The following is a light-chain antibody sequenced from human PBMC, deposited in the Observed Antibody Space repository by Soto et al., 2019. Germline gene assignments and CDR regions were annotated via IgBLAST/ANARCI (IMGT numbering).Light chain of an antibody. V-gene: IGKV1-33*01. Sequence: DIQMTQSPSSLSASVGDRVTITCQASQDIDNTLNWYQQRSGKAPKVLIYDASNLKGGVSSRFSGSGSGTDFTFTISSLQPEDIATYYGQQYDDFPYTFGQGTKLEI. J-gene: IGKJ2*01. CDR2: DAS. CDR1: QDIDNT. CDR3: QQYDDFPYT.